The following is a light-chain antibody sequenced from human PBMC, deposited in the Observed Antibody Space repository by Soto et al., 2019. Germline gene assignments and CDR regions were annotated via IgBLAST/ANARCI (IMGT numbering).Light chain of an antibody. Sequence: QTVVTQEPSFSVSPGGTVTLTFGLSSGSVSTSYYPSWYQQTPGQAPRTLIYSTNTRSSGVPDRFSGSILGNKAALTITGAQADDESDYYCVLYMGSNWVFGGGTKLTVL. J-gene: IGLJ3*02. CDR1: SGSVSTSYY. CDR3: VLYMGSNWV. CDR2: STN. V-gene: IGLV8-61*01.